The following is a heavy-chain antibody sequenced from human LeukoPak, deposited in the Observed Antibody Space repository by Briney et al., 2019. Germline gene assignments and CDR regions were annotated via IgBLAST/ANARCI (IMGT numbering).Heavy chain of an antibody. CDR1: GGSFSGYY. D-gene: IGHD1-26*01. CDR2: INHSGST. J-gene: IGHJ4*02. CDR3: ARDSLGAGTVGATSGY. V-gene: IGHV4-34*01. Sequence: SETLSLTCAVYGGSFSGYYWSWIRQPPGKGLEWIGEINHSGSTNYNPSLKSRVTIPVDTSKNQFSLKLSSVTAADTAVYYCARDSLGAGTVGATSGYWGQGTLVTVSS.